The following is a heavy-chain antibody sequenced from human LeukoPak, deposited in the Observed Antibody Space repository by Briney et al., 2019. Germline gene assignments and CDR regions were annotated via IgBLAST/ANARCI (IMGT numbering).Heavy chain of an antibody. J-gene: IGHJ4*02. CDR1: GFTFSSYG. D-gene: IGHD6-6*01. CDR3: AKDSPSSIAARRLGSTHDY. Sequence: GGSLRLSCAASGFTFSSYGMHWVRQAPGKGLEWVAFIRYDGSNKYYADSVKGRFTISRDNSKNTLYLQMNSLRAEDAAVYYCAKDSPSSIAARRLGSTHDYWGQGTLVTVSS. CDR2: IRYDGSNK. V-gene: IGHV3-30*02.